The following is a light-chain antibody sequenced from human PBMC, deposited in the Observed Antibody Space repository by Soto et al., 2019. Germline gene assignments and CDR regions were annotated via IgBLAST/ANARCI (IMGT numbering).Light chain of an antibody. J-gene: IGKJ5*01. CDR1: QSVSTF. CDR2: NAS. Sequence: EIVWTQSPATLSLSPGERAILSCRSSQSVSTFLAWFQQKPGQPPRLLIYNASNRTTGIPARFSGSGSGTDFTLSISSLEPEDFAVYYCQQRGDWPPITFGQGTRLEIK. V-gene: IGKV3-11*01. CDR3: QQRGDWPPIT.